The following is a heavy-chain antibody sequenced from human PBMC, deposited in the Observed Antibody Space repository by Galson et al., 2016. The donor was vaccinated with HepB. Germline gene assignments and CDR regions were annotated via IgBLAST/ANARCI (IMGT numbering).Heavy chain of an antibody. Sequence: LRLSCAASGFTFSDYWMHWVRQVPGKGLEWIGEINHSGSTNYNPSLKSRVTISVDTSKNQFSLKLSSVTAADTAVYYCARGDNPDYGDYASAYYYMDVWGKGTTVTVSS. V-gene: IGHV4-34*01. CDR2: INHSGST. CDR1: GFTFSDYW. J-gene: IGHJ6*03. D-gene: IGHD4-17*01. CDR3: ARGDNPDYGDYASAYYYMDV.